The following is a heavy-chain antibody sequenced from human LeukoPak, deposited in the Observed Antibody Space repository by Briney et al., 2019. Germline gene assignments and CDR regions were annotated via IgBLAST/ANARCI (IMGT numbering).Heavy chain of an antibody. V-gene: IGHV7-4-1*02. CDR1: GYTFTTYA. J-gene: IGHJ3*02. CDR2: INTNTGNP. CDR3: ARGYSSSGPVDAFDI. Sequence: GASVKVSCKASGYTFTTYAMNWVRQAPGQGLEWMGWINTNTGNPAYAQGFTGRFVFSLDTSVSTVYLQISSLKAEDTAVYYCARGYSSSGPVDAFDIWGQGTMVTVSS. D-gene: IGHD6-13*01.